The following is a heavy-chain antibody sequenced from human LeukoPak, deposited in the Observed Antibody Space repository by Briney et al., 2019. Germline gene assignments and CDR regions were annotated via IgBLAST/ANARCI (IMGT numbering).Heavy chain of an antibody. CDR2: ISSSSSYI. V-gene: IGHV3-21*01. CDR3: ARDRALYYYDNHWFDP. CDR1: GFTFSSYS. J-gene: IGHJ5*02. Sequence: GGSLRLSCAASGFTFSSYSMNWVRQAPGKGLEWVSCISSSSSYIYYADSVKGRFTISRDNAKNSLYLQMNSLRAEDTAVYYCARDRALYYYDNHWFDPWGQGTLVTVSS. D-gene: IGHD3-22*01.